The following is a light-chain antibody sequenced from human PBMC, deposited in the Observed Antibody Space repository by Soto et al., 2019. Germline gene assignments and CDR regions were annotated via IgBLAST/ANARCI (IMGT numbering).Light chain of an antibody. V-gene: IGKV4-1*01. CDR1: QSVLYNSNNKNY. Sequence: DIVMTQSPDSLAVSLGERATINCKSNQSVLYNSNNKNYLAWYQQKPGQPPKLLIYWASTRESGVSDRFSGSGSGTDFTLTISSLQAEDVAVYYCQQYYSTPWTFGQGTKVEIK. CDR2: WAS. J-gene: IGKJ1*01. CDR3: QQYYSTPWT.